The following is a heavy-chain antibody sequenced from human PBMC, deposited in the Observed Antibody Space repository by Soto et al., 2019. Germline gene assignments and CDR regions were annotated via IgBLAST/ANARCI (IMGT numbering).Heavy chain of an antibody. V-gene: IGHV5-51*01. J-gene: IGHJ6*02. Sequence: PGESLKISCKGSGYSFTSYWIGWVRQMPGKGLEWMGIIYPGDPDTRYSPSFQGQVTISADKSISTAYLQWSSLKASDTAMYYCATTFLAYCGGDCYSPFYYGMDVWGQGTTVTVSS. CDR2: IYPGDPDT. D-gene: IGHD2-21*02. CDR3: ATTFLAYCGGDCYSPFYYGMDV. CDR1: GYSFTSYW.